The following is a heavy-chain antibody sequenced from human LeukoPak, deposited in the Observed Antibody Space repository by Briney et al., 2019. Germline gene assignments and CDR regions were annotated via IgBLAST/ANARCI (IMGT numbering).Heavy chain of an antibody. CDR3: ARVIDIHYYDSSGYYYGGAFDI. J-gene: IGHJ3*02. D-gene: IGHD3-22*01. CDR1: GGSISSSSYY. Sequence: SETLSLTCTVSGGSISSSSYYWGWIRQPPGKGLEWIGSIYYSGSTYYNPSLKSRVTISVDTSKNQFSLKLSSVTAADTAVYYCARVIDIHYYDSSGYYYGGAFDIWGQGTMVTVSS. V-gene: IGHV4-39*07. CDR2: IYYSGST.